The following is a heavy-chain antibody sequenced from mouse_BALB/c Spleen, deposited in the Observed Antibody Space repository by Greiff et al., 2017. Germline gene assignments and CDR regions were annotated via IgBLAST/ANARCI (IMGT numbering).Heavy chain of an antibody. CDR1: GFTFSSFG. J-gene: IGHJ2*01. Sequence: EVMLVESGGGLVQPGGSRKLSCAASGFTFSSFGMHWVRQAPEKGLEWVAYISSGSSTIYYADTVKGRFTISRDNPKNTLCLQMTSLRSEDTAMYYCARKTGDYWGQGTTLTVSS. CDR2: ISSGSSTI. CDR3: ARKTGDY. V-gene: IGHV5-17*02.